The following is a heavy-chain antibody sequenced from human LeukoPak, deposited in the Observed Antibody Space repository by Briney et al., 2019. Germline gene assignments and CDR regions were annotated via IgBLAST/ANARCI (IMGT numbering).Heavy chain of an antibody. J-gene: IGHJ4*02. CDR1: GFTFYDYA. CDR2: ISGDGGST. D-gene: IGHD4-17*01. CDR3: SKDHNGDEGIFDY. V-gene: IGHV3-43*02. Sequence: GGSLRLSCAASGFTFYDYAMHWVRHAQGKGLEWVSLISGDGGSTYYADSVKGRFTISRDNSKNSLYLQMNSLRAEDTALYYCSKDHNGDEGIFDYWGQGTLVTVSS.